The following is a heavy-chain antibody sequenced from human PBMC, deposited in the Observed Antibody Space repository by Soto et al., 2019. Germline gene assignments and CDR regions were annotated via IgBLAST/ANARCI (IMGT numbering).Heavy chain of an antibody. V-gene: IGHV6-1*01. CDR2: TSYRSKWYN. Sequence: PSQTLSLTCAISGDSVSSNSAAWNWIRQSPSRGLEWPGRTSYRSKWYNDYAVSVKSRITINPDTSKNQFSLQLNSVTPEDTAVYYCARDLVGGRGWWAAAGLFDYWGQGTLVTVSS. J-gene: IGHJ4*02. CDR1: GDSVSSNSAA. D-gene: IGHD6-13*01. CDR3: ARDLVGGRGWWAAAGLFDY.